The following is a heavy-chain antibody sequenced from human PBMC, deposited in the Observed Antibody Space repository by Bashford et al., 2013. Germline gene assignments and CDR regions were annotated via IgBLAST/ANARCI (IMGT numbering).Heavy chain of an antibody. J-gene: IGHJ6*02. D-gene: IGHD2-2*01. CDR1: GGSISSYY. V-gene: IGHV4-59*01. CDR2: IYYSGST. CDR3: ARGVDSRLLPEEYYGMDV. Sequence: SETLSLTCTVSGGSISSYYWSWIRQPPGKGLEWIGYIYYSGSTNYNPSLKSRVTISVDTSKNQFSLKLSSVTAADTAVYYCARGVDSRLLPEEYYGMDVWGQGTTVTVSS.